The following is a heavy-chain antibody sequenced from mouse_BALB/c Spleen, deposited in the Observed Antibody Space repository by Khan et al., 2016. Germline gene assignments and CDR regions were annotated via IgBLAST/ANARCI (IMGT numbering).Heavy chain of an antibody. J-gene: IGHJ2*01. D-gene: IGHD4-1*01. CDR3: ARSGPFYFDY. CDR1: GYSITSDYA. CDR2: ISYSGTT. Sequence: EVQLQESGPGLVKPSQSLSLTCTVTGYSITSDYAWNWIRQFPGNKLEWMGYISYSGTTRYNPSLKSRISITRDTSKNQFFLQLHSVTTEDTATYYCARSGPFYFDYWGQGTTLTVSS. V-gene: IGHV3-2*02.